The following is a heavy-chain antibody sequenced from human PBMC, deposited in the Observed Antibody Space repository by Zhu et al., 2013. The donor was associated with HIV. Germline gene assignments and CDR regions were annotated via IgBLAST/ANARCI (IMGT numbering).Heavy chain of an antibody. V-gene: IGHV1-69*06. D-gene: IGHD6-13*01. Sequence: QVQLVQSGAEVKKPGSSVKVSCKASGGTFSSYAISWVRQAPGQGLEWMGGIIPIFGTANYAQMLQGRVTITADKSTSTAYMELSSLRSEDTAVYYCARDSHLRAAAGTGGYWYFDLWGRGTLVTVSS. CDR3: ARDSHLRAAAGTGGYWYFDL. CDR2: IIPIFGTA. CDR1: GGTFSSYA. J-gene: IGHJ2*01.